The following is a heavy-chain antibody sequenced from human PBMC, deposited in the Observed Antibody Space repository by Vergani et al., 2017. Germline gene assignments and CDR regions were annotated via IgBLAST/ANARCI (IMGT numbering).Heavy chain of an antibody. D-gene: IGHD3-22*01. CDR3: ARRSSVGGKPNYYFDY. Sequence: VQMVESGGGLVKPGGSLRLSCVASGFTFSDYYMSWIRQAPGKGLEWVSYISSSGSTIYYADSVKGRFTISRDNAKNSLYLQMNSLRAEDTAVYCCARRSSVGGKPNYYFDYWGQGTLVTVSS. J-gene: IGHJ4*02. CDR1: GFTFSDYY. CDR2: ISSSGSTI. V-gene: IGHV3-11*04.